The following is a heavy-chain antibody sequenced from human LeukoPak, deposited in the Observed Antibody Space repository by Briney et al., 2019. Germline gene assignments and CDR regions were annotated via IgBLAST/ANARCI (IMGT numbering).Heavy chain of an antibody. J-gene: IGHJ4*02. D-gene: IGHD5-24*01. CDR2: ISYDGSNK. Sequence: PGRSLRLSCAASGFTFSSYAMHWVRQAPGKGLEWVAVISYDGSNKYYADSVKGRFTISRDNSKNTLYLQMNSLRAEDTAVYYCASLHVATIRWGQGTLVTVSS. V-gene: IGHV3-30*04. CDR1: GFTFSSYA. CDR3: ASLHVATIR.